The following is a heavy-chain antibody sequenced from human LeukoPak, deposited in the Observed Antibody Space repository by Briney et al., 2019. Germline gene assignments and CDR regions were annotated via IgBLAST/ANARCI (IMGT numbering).Heavy chain of an antibody. J-gene: IGHJ6*02. V-gene: IGHV3-48*03. CDR1: GFTFSSYE. CDR3: ARGHIAVAGHNGMDV. CDR2: ISSSGSTI. D-gene: IGHD6-19*01. Sequence: GGSLRLSCAASGFTFSSYEMNWVRQAPGKGLEWVSYISSSGSTIYYADSVKGRFTISRDNAKNSLYLQMHSLRAEDTAVYYCARGHIAVAGHNGMDVWGQGTTVTVSS.